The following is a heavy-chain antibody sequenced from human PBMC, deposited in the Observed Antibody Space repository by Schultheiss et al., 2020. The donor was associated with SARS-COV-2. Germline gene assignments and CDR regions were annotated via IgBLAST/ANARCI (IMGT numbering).Heavy chain of an antibody. CDR1: GGSFSGYY. J-gene: IGHJ4*02. CDR3: ARGVKFGGTRLDY. CDR2: INHSGST. Sequence: SETLSLTCAVYGGSFSGYYWSWIRQPPGKGLEWIGEINHSGSTNYNPSLKSRVTISVDKSKNQFSLKLSSVTAADTAVYYCARGVKFGGTRLDYWGQGTLVTVSS. D-gene: IGHD3-16*01. V-gene: IGHV4-34*01.